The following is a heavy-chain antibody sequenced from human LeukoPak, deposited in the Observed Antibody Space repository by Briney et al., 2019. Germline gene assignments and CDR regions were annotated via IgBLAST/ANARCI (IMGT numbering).Heavy chain of an antibody. CDR3: ARGRGIAARRGFRYNWFDP. D-gene: IGHD6-6*01. J-gene: IGHJ5*02. V-gene: IGHV4-34*01. CDR1: GGSFSGYY. CDR2: INHSGST. Sequence: PSETLSLTCAVYGGSFSGYYWSWIRQPPGKGLEWIGEINHSGSTNYNPSLKSRVTISVDTSKNQFSLKLSSVTAADTAVYYCARGRGIAARRGFRYNWFDPWGQGTLVTVSS.